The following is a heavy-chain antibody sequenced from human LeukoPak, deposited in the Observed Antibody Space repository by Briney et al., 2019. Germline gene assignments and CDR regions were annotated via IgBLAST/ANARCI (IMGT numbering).Heavy chain of an antibody. Sequence: PGRSLRLSCAASGFTFDDYAMHWVRQAPGKGLEWVSGISWNSGSIGYADSVKGRFTISRDNSRNTVYLQMNSLRAEDTAVYYCAKYGSSGWNDAFDNWGQGTMVTVSS. CDR3: AKYGSSGWNDAFDN. J-gene: IGHJ3*02. CDR1: GFTFDDYA. CDR2: ISWNSGSI. D-gene: IGHD6-19*01. V-gene: IGHV3-9*01.